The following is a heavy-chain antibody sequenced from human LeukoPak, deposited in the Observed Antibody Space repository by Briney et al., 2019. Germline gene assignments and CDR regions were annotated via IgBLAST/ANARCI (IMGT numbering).Heavy chain of an antibody. CDR2: IDTSGST. Sequence: SETLSLTCTVSGGSISSYYWSWIRQPAGKGPECIGRIDTSGSTNSNPSLKSRVTMSVDTSKNQFSLKLISVTAADTAVYYCARVKGVVIAILADWGQGALVTVSS. D-gene: IGHD2-21*01. CDR1: GGSISSYY. V-gene: IGHV4-4*07. J-gene: IGHJ4*02. CDR3: ARVKGVVIAILAD.